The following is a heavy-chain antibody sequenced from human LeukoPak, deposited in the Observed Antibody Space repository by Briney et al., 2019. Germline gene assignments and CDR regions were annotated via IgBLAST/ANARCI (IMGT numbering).Heavy chain of an antibody. V-gene: IGHV3-23*01. CDR1: GFTFSSYA. CDR3: AKDLVPAAISGGIYYYYGMDV. D-gene: IGHD2-2*01. J-gene: IGHJ6*02. CDR2: ISGSGGST. Sequence: GGSLRLSCAASGFTFSSYAMSWVRQAPGKGLEWVSAISGSGGSTYYADSVKGRFTISRDNSKNTLYLQMNSLRAEDTAVYYCAKDLVPAAISGGIYYYYGMDVWGQGTTVTVSS.